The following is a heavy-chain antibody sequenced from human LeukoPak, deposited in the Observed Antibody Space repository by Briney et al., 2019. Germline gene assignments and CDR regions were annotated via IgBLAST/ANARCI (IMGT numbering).Heavy chain of an antibody. V-gene: IGHV1-8*01. D-gene: IGHD3-3*01. Sequence: ASVKVSCKASGYTFTSYDINWVRQATGQGLEWMGWMNPNSGNTGYAQKFQGRVTMTRNTSISTAYMELSSLRSEDTAVYYCARDLGSITIFGVVLYGMDVWGQGTTVTVSS. CDR2: MNPNSGNT. CDR1: GYTFTSYD. CDR3: ARDLGSITIFGVVLYGMDV. J-gene: IGHJ6*02.